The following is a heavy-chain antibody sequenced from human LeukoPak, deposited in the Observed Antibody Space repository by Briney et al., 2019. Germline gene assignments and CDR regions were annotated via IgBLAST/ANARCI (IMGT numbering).Heavy chain of an antibody. CDR2: TSYDGSHN. D-gene: IGHD3-16*01. J-gene: IGHJ4*02. Sequence: GGSLRLSCAVSGFTFRVYAIHWVRQSPGKGLEWVAVTSYDGSHNFYADSVKGRFTISRDNSKNTLYLQMNSLKVEDTAVYYCARERGEGRTRNFDYWGQGTLVTVSS. CDR3: ARERGEGRTRNFDY. V-gene: IGHV3-30*04. CDR1: GFTFRVYA.